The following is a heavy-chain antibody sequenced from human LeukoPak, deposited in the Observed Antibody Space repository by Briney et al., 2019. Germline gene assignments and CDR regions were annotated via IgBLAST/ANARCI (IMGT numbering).Heavy chain of an antibody. V-gene: IGHV3-53*01. Sequence: GGSLRLSCVASGFTVSDYYMSWVRQAPGKGLEWVSLLYTDDTTIYADSVQGRFTISRDDSKNTIYLHMTTLRGEDTAVYYCARGGAFYWNPRYWGQGTLVTVSS. CDR1: GFTVSDYY. D-gene: IGHD1-1*01. CDR3: ARGGAFYWNPRY. CDR2: LYTDDTT. J-gene: IGHJ4*02.